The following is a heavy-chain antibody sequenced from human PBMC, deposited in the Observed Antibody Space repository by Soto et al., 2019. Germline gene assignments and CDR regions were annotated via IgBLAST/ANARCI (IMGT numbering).Heavy chain of an antibody. J-gene: IGHJ5*02. V-gene: IGHV1-3*01. CDR1: CYTFTNNA. Sequence: ASGKVPCQASCYTFTNNASHWGRQAPGQRLEWMGWINAGNGNTKYSQKFQGRVTITRDASASTAYMELSSLRSEDTAVYYCSRVKGPGHLVLFDPSGQGTLVTVSS. CDR2: INAGNGNT. CDR3: SRVKGPGHLVLFDP.